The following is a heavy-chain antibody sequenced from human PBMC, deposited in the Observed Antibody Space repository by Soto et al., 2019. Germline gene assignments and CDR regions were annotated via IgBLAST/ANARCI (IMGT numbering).Heavy chain of an antibody. V-gene: IGHV4-39*01. J-gene: IGHJ4*02. CDR1: GDSISSNNYY. CDR2: IYYTGST. Sequence: QLQLQESGPGLVKPSETLSLTCTVSGDSISSNNYYCGWIRQRPGKGIEWSGSIYYTGSTYYNPSLMSRVTVSVDTSQCQFSLRLSAVTAADTAVYCGARHSGYAVPTVYATHYFDSWGQGILVTVST. D-gene: IGHD2-8*01. CDR3: ARHSGYAVPTVYATHYFDS.